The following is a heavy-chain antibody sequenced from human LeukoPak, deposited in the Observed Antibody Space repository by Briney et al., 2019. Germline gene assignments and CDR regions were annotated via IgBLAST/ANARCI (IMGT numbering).Heavy chain of an antibody. CDR3: ARQGRYSYGFVDY. D-gene: IGHD5-18*01. Sequence: SETLSLTCTVPGGSISSYYWSWIRQPPGKGLEWIGYIYYSGSTNYNPSLKSRVTISVDTSKNQFSLKLSSVTVADTAVYYCARQGRYSYGFVDYWGQGTLVTVSS. J-gene: IGHJ4*02. V-gene: IGHV4-59*08. CDR1: GGSISSYY. CDR2: IYYSGST.